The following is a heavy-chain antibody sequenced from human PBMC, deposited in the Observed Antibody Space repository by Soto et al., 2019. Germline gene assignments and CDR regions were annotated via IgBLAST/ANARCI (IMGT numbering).Heavy chain of an antibody. D-gene: IGHD3-22*01. CDR2: ISAYNGNT. Sequence: FTSYGISWVRQAPGQGLEWMGWISAYNGNTNYAQKLQGRVTMTTDTSTSTAYMELRSLRSDDTAVYYCARCGSGYCDAFDIWGQGTMVTVSS. CDR3: ARCGSGYCDAFDI. J-gene: IGHJ3*02. CDR1: FTSYG. V-gene: IGHV1-18*01.